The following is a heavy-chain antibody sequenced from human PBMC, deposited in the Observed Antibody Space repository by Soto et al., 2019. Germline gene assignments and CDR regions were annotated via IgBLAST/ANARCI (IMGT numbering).Heavy chain of an antibody. D-gene: IGHD6-13*01. CDR2: IWYDGSNK. CDR3: ARDGSSSWYDWFDP. V-gene: IGHV3-33*01. J-gene: IGHJ5*02. CDR1: GFTFSSYG. Sequence: QVQLVESGGGVVQPGRSLRLSCAASGFTFSSYGMHWVRQAPGKGLEWVAVIWYDGSNKYYADSVKGRFTISRDNSKNTLYLQMNSLRAEDTAVYYCARDGSSSWYDWFDPWGQGTLVTVSS.